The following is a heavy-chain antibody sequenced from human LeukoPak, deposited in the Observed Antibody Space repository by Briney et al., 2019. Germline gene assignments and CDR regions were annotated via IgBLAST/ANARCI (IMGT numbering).Heavy chain of an antibody. D-gene: IGHD3-16*02. CDR1: GFTFSSYG. CDR2: IRYDGSNK. J-gene: IGHJ4*02. Sequence: GGSLRLSCAASGFTFSSYGMHWVRRAPGKGLEWVAFIRYDGSNKYYADSVKGRFTISRDNSKNTLYLQMNSLRAEDTAVYYCAKGGRLGELSPSNWGQGTLVTVSS. CDR3: AKGGRLGELSPSN. V-gene: IGHV3-30*02.